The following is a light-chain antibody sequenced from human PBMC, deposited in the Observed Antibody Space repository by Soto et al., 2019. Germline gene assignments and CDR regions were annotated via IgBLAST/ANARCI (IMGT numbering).Light chain of an antibody. J-gene: IGLJ2*01. CDR1: SSNIATNN. V-gene: IGLV1-44*01. CDR3: AAWDDGLNGVL. CDR2: NNN. Sequence: QSVLTQPPSASATPGQWVTISCAGGSSNIATNNVNWYQVLPGTAPKLLIYNNNDRPPGVSDRFSGSKSGTSASLAISGLQSEDEADYYCAAWDDGLNGVLFGGGTKVTVL.